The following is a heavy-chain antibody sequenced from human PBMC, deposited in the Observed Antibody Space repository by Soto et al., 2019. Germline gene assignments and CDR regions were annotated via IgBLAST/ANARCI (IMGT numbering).Heavy chain of an antibody. D-gene: IGHD3-10*01. CDR3: ARVRIWFGSDVNRFDD. CDR2: MNPNSGNT. CDR1: GYTFTSYD. J-gene: IGHJ4*02. Sequence: ASVKVSCKASGYTFTSYDINWVRQATGQGLEWMGWMNPNSGNTGYAQKFQGRVTMTRNTSISTAYMELSSLRSEDTAVYYCARVRIWFGSDVNRFDDWGQGTLVTVSS. V-gene: IGHV1-8*01.